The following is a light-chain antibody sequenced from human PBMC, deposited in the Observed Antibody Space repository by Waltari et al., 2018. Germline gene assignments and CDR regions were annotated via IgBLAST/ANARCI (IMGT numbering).Light chain of an antibody. CDR1: QDISNY. J-gene: IGKJ4*01. CDR3: QQYDNLPLT. Sequence: DIQMTQSPSSLSASVGERGPTTFQASQDISNYLNWYQQKPGKAPKLLIYDASNLETGVPSRFSGSGSGTDFTFTISSLQPEDIATYYCQQYDNLPLTFGGGTKVEIK. CDR2: DAS. V-gene: IGKV1-33*01.